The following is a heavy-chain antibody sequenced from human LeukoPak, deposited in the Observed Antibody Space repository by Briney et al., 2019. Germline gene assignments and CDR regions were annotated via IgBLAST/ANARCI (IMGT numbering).Heavy chain of an antibody. CDR1: GGSISSGGYY. V-gene: IGHV4-31*03. D-gene: IGHD5-18*01. Sequence: PSQTLSLTCTVSGGSISSGGYYWSWIRQHPGKGLEWIGYIYYSGSTNYNPSLKSRVTISVDTSKNQFSLKLSSVTAADTAVYYCARGGQRAVTQYYYGMDVWGQGTTVTVSS. CDR3: ARGGQRAVTQYYYGMDV. J-gene: IGHJ6*02. CDR2: IYYSGST.